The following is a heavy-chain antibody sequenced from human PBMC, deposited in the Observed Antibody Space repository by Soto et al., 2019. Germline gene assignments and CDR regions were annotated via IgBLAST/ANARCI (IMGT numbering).Heavy chain of an antibody. Sequence: SATLSLTFPVSVEAISLYHWSWVRQPPGKGLEWIGYVFYGVSTAYNPSLQSRVTISVDSSMNQFSLRLTSVTPAATAVCFCVRVRRGPRRLLHSCFDYWGQGTLVSVSS. J-gene: IGHJ4*02. CDR1: VEAISLYH. CDR3: VRVRRGPRRLLHSCFDY. CDR2: VFYGVST. V-gene: IGHV4-59*07.